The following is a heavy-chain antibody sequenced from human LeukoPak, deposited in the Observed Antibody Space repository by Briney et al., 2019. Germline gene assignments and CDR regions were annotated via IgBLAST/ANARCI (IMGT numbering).Heavy chain of an antibody. D-gene: IGHD3-10*01. V-gene: IGHV4-59*01. J-gene: IGHJ3*01. CDR1: GGSISNYY. Sequence: PSETLPLTCTVSGGSISNYYWSWIRQPPGKGRDWIGYIYYTGSTNYNLSLKSRVTISVDMPKNHFSLKLSSVSAADTAVYYCARGPDYGSGSGAFDFWGQGTLVTVSS. CDR2: IYYTGST. CDR3: ARGPDYGSGSGAFDF.